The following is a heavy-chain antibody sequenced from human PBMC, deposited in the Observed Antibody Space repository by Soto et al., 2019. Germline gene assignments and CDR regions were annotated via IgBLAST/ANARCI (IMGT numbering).Heavy chain of an antibody. V-gene: IGHV4-38-2*02. CDR3: AREDLVTTVTTIADYFDY. J-gene: IGHJ4*02. D-gene: IGHD4-17*01. Sequence: PSETLSLTXAVSGYSISSGYYWGWIRQPPGKGLEWIGNIYHSGSTYYNPSLKSRVAISLDTSKSQFSLKLNSVTAADTAVYYCAREDLVTTVTTIADYFDYWGQGTLVTVSS. CDR2: IYHSGST. CDR1: GYSISSGYY.